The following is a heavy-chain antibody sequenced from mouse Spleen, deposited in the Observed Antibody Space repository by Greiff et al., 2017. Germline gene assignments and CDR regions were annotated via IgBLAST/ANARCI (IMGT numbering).Heavy chain of an antibody. Sequence: EVKLQESGGGLVKPGGSLTLSCAASGFTFSDYGMHWVRQAPEKGLEWVAYISSGSSTIYYADTVKGRFTISRDNAKNTLFLQMTSLRSEDTAMYYCARAAYYYGSSPAWFAYWGQGTLVTVSA. D-gene: IGHD1-1*01. V-gene: IGHV5-17*01. CDR1: GFTFSDYG. J-gene: IGHJ3*01. CDR2: ISSGSSTI. CDR3: ARAAYYYGSSPAWFAY.